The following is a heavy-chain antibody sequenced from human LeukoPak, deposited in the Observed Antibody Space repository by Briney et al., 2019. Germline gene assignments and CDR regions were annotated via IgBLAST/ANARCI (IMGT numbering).Heavy chain of an antibody. J-gene: IGHJ4*02. CDR1: GFTFSSYA. Sequence: GGSLRLSCAATGFTFSSYAMTWVRQAPGKGLEWVSAIGGSTYCADSVKGRFTISRDNSENTLYLQMNSLRAEDTAVYYCAKQYSGGWYYFDYWGQGTLVTVSS. V-gene: IGHV3-23*01. CDR2: IGGST. CDR3: AKQYSGGWYYFDY. D-gene: IGHD6-19*01.